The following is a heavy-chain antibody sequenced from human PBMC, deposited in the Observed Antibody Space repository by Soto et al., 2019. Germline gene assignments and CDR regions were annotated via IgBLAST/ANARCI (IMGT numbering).Heavy chain of an antibody. J-gene: IGHJ4*02. CDR1: GFTFTSSA. Sequence: QMQLVQSGPEVKKPGTSVKVSCKASGFTFTSSAVQWVRQARGQRLEWIGWIVVGSGNTNYAQKCQERVTSTREMSTSTAYMELSILRSEDTAVYYCAAGYGWDYWGQGTLVTVSS. D-gene: IGHD1-1*01. CDR2: IVVGSGNT. CDR3: AAGYGWDY. V-gene: IGHV1-58*01.